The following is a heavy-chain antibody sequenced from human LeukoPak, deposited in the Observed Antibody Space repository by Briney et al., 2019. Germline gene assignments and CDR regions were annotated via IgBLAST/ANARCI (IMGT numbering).Heavy chain of an antibody. CDR1: GDSMTNFF. V-gene: IGHV4-59*08. Sequence: SETLSLTCTFSGDSMTNFFWSWIRQPPRKGLEWIAYILSDGYSNFNPSLKGRVTISIDTSKNQFSLRLNSVTAADTAVYYCVRHDNYPEFKRGFDPWGQGTLVTVSS. J-gene: IGHJ5*02. CDR2: ILSDGYS. CDR3: VRHDNYPEFKRGFDP. D-gene: IGHD5-24*01.